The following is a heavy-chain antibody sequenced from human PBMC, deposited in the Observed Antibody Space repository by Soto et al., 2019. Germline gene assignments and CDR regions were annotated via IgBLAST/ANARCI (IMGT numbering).Heavy chain of an antibody. CDR1: GYTFTNYG. CDR2: ISAYNGNT. V-gene: IGHV1-18*01. J-gene: IGHJ2*01. D-gene: IGHD5-18*01. CDR3: AKTVGYSYGLGYFDL. Sequence: GASVKVSCXASGYTFTNYGISWVRQAPGQGLEWMGWISAYNGNTNYAQKFQGRVTMTTDTSTSTAYMELRSLRSDDTAVYYCAKTVGYSYGLGYFDLWGRGTLVTVSS.